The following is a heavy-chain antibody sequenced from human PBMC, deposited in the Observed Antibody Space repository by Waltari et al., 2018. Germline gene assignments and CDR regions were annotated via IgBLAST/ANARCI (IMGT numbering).Heavy chain of an antibody. CDR2: IYYSGST. CDR3: ARANLWFGELLHYYYMDV. J-gene: IGHJ6*03. V-gene: IGHV4-59*01. Sequence: QVQLQESGPGLVKPSETLSLTCPVSGGSLSSYYWRWIRQPPGKGLEWIGYIYYSGSTNYNPSLKSRVTISVDTSKNQFSLKLSSVTAADTAVYYCARANLWFGELLHYYYMDVWGKGTTVTVSS. D-gene: IGHD3-10*01. CDR1: GGSLSSYY.